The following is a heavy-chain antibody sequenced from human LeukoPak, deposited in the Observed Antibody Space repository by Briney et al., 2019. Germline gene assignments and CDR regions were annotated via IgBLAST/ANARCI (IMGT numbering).Heavy chain of an antibody. CDR1: GNYW. V-gene: IGHV3-74*01. CDR2: INGDGSWT. J-gene: IGHJ4*02. D-gene: IGHD3-22*01. Sequence: GGSLRLSCAASGNYWMHWVRQAPGKGLVWVSHINGDGSWTTYADSVKGRFTISRDNAKNSLYLQMNSLRAEDTAVYYCASSPYDSSGYLIYWGQGTLVTVSS. CDR3: ASSPYDSSGYLIY.